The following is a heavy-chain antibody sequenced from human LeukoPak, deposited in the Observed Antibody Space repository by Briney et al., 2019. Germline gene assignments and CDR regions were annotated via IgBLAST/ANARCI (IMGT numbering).Heavy chain of an antibody. D-gene: IGHD3-10*01. CDR1: EFTFSSYS. CDR2: ITNSGNSK. V-gene: IGHV3-48*01. J-gene: IGHJ4*02. Sequence: GGSLRLSCAASEFTFSSYSMNWVRQAPGKGLEWVSYITNSGNSKSYADSVKGRFTISRDNSRKTVYLQLSSLRVDDTAVYYCVREAYYDSGSLPTFYFDSWGQGTLVTVSS. CDR3: VREAYYDSGSLPTFYFDS.